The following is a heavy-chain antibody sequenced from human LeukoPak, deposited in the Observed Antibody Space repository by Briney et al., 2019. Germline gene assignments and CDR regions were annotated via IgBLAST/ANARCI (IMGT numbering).Heavy chain of an antibody. CDR3: ARESIDDYVWGSSRGHFDY. CDR1: GGSISSGGYY. V-gene: IGHV4-30-2*01. CDR2: IYHSGST. D-gene: IGHD3-16*01. J-gene: IGHJ4*02. Sequence: PSQTLSLTCTVSGGSISSGGYYWSWIRQPPGKGLEWIGYIYHSGSTYYNPSLTGRVTISIDASRNQFSLILTSVTAADTAVYYCARESIDDYVWGSSRGHFDYWGQGTLVTVSS.